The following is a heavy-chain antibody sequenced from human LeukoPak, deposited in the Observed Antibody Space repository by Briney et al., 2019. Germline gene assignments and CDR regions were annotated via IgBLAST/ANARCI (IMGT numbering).Heavy chain of an antibody. CDR2: MHYSGST. D-gene: IGHD1-1*01. CDR3: ATYKRGIPHEY. J-gene: IGHJ4*02. V-gene: IGHV4-39*01. Sequence: SETLSLTCTVSGVSISGSIYYWGWIRQPPGKGLEWIATMHYSGSTYYNPSLKSRVTISVDTSRNQVSLKLTSVIAADTAVYYCATYKRGIPHEYWGQGTLVTVSS. CDR1: GVSISGSIYY.